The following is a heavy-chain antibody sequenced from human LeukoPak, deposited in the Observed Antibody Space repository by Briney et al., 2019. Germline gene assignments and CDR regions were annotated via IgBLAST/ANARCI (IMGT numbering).Heavy chain of an antibody. CDR2: IHSSGTA. D-gene: IGHD3-9*01. CDR1: GGSISSGGYS. V-gene: IGHV4-30-2*01. CDR3: ARETPLRYFDP. Sequence: SETLSLTCSVSGGSISSGGYSWNWIRQPPGKGLEWIGYIHSSGTAYYNPSLKSRVTISLDRSKDQFSLNLTSVTAADTAVYYCARETPLRYFDPWGQGTLVTVSS. J-gene: IGHJ5*02.